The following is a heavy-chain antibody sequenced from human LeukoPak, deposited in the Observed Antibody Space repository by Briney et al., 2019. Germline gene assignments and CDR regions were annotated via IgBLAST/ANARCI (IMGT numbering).Heavy chain of an antibody. CDR3: AKVPRLTTGY. D-gene: IGHD4-17*01. J-gene: IGHJ4*02. Sequence: PGGSLRLSCAASGFTFGSYTMSWVRQAPGKGLEWVSFITESSGSTYYADSVKGRFTISRDNSKNALYLQMNSLRAEDTAVHYCAKVPRLTTGYWGQGTLVTVSS. V-gene: IGHV3-23*01. CDR2: ITESSGST. CDR1: GFTFGSYT.